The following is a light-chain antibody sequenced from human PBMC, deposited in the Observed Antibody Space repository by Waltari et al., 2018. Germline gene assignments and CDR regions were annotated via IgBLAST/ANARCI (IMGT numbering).Light chain of an antibody. Sequence: QSALTQPASVSGSPGQSITISCTGTSSDVGSYNSVSWYQDHPGQGPKVIIYDVSDRPAGVSARFPGSKSGNTASLPMSGLQAEDEADYYCSSQSSNNVVLFGGGTKVTVL. J-gene: IGLJ3*02. V-gene: IGLV2-14*03. CDR3: SSQSSNNVVL. CDR1: SSDVGSYNS. CDR2: DVS.